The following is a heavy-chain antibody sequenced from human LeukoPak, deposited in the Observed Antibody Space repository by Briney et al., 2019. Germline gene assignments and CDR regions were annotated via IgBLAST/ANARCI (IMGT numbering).Heavy chain of an antibody. V-gene: IGHV3-30*04. CDR3: ARGYSNWNYIDY. CDR2: ISYDGSNK. CDR1: GFTFSSYA. D-gene: IGHD1-1*01. Sequence: GGSLRLSCAASGFTFSSYAMHWVRQAPGKGLEWVAVISYDGSNKYYADSVKGRFTISRDNSKNTLYLQMNSLRAEDTAVYYCARGYSNWNYIDYWGQGTLVTVSS. J-gene: IGHJ4*02.